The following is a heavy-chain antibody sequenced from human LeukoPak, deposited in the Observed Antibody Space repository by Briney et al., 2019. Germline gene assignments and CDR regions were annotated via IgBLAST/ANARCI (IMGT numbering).Heavy chain of an antibody. V-gene: IGHV1-69*13. CDR1: GGTYSSYA. CDR2: IIPIFGTA. D-gene: IGHD1-26*01. CDR3: ARDGSGSNIVDY. Sequence: ASVKVSCKASGGTYSSYAISWVRQAPGQGLVWMGGIIPIFGTANYAQKFQGRVTITADESTSTAYMELSSLRSEDTAVYYCARDGSGSNIVDYWGQGTLVTVSS. J-gene: IGHJ4*02.